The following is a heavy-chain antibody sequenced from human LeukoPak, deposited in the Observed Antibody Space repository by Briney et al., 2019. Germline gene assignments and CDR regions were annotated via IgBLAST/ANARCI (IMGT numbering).Heavy chain of an antibody. V-gene: IGHV3-30*04. CDR1: GHTFRSYA. CDR2: ISYDGSNK. D-gene: IGHD2-2*01. J-gene: IGHJ4*02. CDR3: ARAGSTSCYSSADY. Sequence: GGSLRLSCAAAGHTFRSYAMQWVRQAPGKGLEWVAVISYDGSNKYYADSVKGRFTISRGNSKNTLYLQMNSLRAEDTAVYYCARAGSTSCYSSADYWGQGTLVTVSS.